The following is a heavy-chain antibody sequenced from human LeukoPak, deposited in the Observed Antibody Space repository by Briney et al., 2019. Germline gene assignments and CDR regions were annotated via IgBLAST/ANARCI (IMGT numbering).Heavy chain of an antibody. V-gene: IGHV3-23*01. CDR1: GFTFSSYA. CDR3: AKGGYFNWFDP. CDR2: ISGSGGTT. J-gene: IGHJ5*02. Sequence: GGSLRLSGAASGFTFSSYAMSWVRKPPGKGLEWVSAISGSGGTTYYADSGKGRFTVSRDNSKNTLYLQRNRLRAEDTALYYCAKGGYFNWFDPWGQGTLVTVS. D-gene: IGHD6-13*01.